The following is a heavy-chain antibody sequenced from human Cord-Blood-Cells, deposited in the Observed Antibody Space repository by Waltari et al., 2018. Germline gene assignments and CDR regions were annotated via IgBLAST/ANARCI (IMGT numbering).Heavy chain of an antibody. Sequence: QVQLQQWGAGLLKPSETLSLTCAVYGGSFSGYYWSWIRQPPGKGLEWIGEINHSGSTNYNPSLKSRVTISVDTSKNQFSLNLSSVTAADTAVYYCARGGSDYYGSGSYLHFDYWGQGTLVTVSS. V-gene: IGHV4-34*01. CDR3: ARGGSDYYGSGSYLHFDY. CDR1: GGSFSGYY. J-gene: IGHJ4*02. CDR2: INHSGST. D-gene: IGHD3-10*01.